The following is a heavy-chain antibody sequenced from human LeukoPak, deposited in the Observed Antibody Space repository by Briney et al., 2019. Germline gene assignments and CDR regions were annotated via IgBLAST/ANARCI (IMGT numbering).Heavy chain of an antibody. J-gene: IGHJ4*02. V-gene: IGHV1-18*01. CDR1: GYTFTTYG. Sequence: ASVKVSCKASGYTFTTYGINWVRQAPGQGLEWVGWINTYNGNTKYTERFQGRVTMTTDTSTTTAYVELKSLRSDDTAIYYCAKDRAAARNFDIWGQGTLVTVSS. CDR3: AKDRAAARNFDI. CDR2: INTYNGNT. D-gene: IGHD6-13*01.